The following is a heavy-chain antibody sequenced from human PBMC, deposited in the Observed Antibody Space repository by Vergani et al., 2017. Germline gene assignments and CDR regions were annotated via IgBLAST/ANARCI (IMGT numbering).Heavy chain of an antibody. V-gene: IGHV4-61*02. D-gene: IGHD3-22*01. J-gene: IGHJ3*02. CDR2: IYTSGRT. Sequence: QVQLQESGPGLVKPSQTLSLTCTVSGGSISSGSYYWSWIRQPAGKGLEWIGRIYTSGRTNYNPSLKSRFPISVDTSKNQFSLKLSSVTAADTAVYYCARDRRDYYDSSGYYQYLDAFDIWGQGTMVTVSS. CDR1: GGSISSGSYY. CDR3: ARDRRDYYDSSGYYQYLDAFDI.